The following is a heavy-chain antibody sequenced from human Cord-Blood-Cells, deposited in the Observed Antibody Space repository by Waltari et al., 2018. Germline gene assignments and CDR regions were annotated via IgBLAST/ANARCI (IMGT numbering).Heavy chain of an antibody. CDR1: GFPVSSSW. CDR2: INSDGSST. V-gene: IGHV3-74*01. CDR3: ARDGGWFDP. Sequence: VQLVESGGCLVQPGGSLRLSCAASGFPVSSSWMHWGRQAPGKGLWWVSRINSDGSSTSYADSVKGRFTISRDNAKNTLYLQMNSLRAEDTAVYYCARDGGWFDPWGQGTLVTVSS. D-gene: IGHD3-16*01. J-gene: IGHJ5*02.